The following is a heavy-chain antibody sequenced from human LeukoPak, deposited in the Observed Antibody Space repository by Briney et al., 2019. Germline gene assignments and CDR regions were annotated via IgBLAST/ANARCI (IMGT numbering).Heavy chain of an antibody. J-gene: IGHJ4*02. Sequence: GGSLRLSCATSGFTFSDHALHWVRQAPGKGLEYVSAISSNGGSTYYANSVKGRFTISRDNSKNTLYLQMGSLRAEDMAVYYCATSVYCSGGSCYSFDYWGQGTLVTVSS. D-gene: IGHD2-15*01. CDR3: ATSVYCSGGSCYSFDY. V-gene: IGHV3-64*01. CDR1: GFTFSDHA. CDR2: ISSNGGST.